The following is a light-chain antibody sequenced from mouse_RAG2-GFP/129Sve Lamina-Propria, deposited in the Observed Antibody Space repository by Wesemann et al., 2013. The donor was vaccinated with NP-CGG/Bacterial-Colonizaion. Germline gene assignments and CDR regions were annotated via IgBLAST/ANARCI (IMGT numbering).Light chain of an antibody. CDR3: QQYSSYLT. Sequence: DIVMTQSHKFMSTSVGDRVNITCKASQDVGTAVAWYQQKPGQSPKLLIYWASTRHTGVPDRFTGSGSGTDFTLTISNMQSEDLADYFCQQYSSYLTFGAGTKLELK. CDR2: WAS. V-gene: IGKV6-23*01. CDR1: QDVGTA. J-gene: IGKJ5*01.